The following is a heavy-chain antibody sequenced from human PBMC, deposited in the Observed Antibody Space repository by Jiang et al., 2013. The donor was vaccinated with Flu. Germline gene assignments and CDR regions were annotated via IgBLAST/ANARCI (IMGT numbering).Heavy chain of an antibody. CDR2: ISFDGSNI. CDR1: GFTFINYG. CDR3: ARDPVVPATAGILYNWFDP. J-gene: IGHJ5*02. Sequence: QLVESGGGVVQPGRSLRLSCTASGFTFINYGMHWVRQAPGKGLEWVAAISFDGSNIFYTDSVKGRFTISRDNSKNTLYLQMNSLRAEETAMYYCARDPVVPATAGILYNWFDPWGQGTLVTVSS. V-gene: IGHV3-33*05. D-gene: IGHD2-2*01.